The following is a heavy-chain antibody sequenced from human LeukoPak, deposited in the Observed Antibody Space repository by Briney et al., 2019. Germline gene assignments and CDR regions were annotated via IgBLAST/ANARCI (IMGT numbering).Heavy chain of an antibody. V-gene: IGHV3-53*05. D-gene: IGHD6-13*01. CDR3: AKDRVTAAGYYFDY. J-gene: IGHJ4*02. Sequence: GGSLRLSCAASGFTVSTSYMSWVRQAPGKGLEWVSIIYSGGSTFYADSVKGRFTISRDNAKNTLYLQMDSLRAEDTAVYYCAKDRVTAAGYYFDYWGQGTLVTVSS. CDR2: IYSGGST. CDR1: GFTVSTSY.